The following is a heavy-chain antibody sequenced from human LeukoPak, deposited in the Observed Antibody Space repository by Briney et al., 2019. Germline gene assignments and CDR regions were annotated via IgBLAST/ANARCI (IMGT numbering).Heavy chain of an antibody. CDR1: GFTFSSYA. J-gene: IGHJ4*02. CDR2: ISGSGGST. Sequence: PGGSLRLSCAASGFTFSSYAMSWVRQAPGKGLEWVSAISGSGGSTYYADSVKGRFTISRDNSKNTLYLQMNSLRAEDTAVYYCAKFGYGSGSYWQYYFDYWGQGTLVTVSS. D-gene: IGHD3-10*01. CDR3: AKFGYGSGSYWQYYFDY. V-gene: IGHV3-23*01.